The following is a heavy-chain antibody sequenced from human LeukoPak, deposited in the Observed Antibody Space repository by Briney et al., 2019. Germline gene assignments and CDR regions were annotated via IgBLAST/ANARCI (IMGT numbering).Heavy chain of an antibody. CDR3: ARYYSSSSFDY. Sequence: PGASLKICCKGSGYSFTSYWICWVRPMRGKGLWWRWIIYPGDSDTRYSPSFQGQVTISADKSISTAYLQWSSLKALDTAMYYCARYYSSSSFDYWGQGTLVTVSS. J-gene: IGHJ4*02. CDR1: GYSFTSYW. V-gene: IGHV5-51*01. D-gene: IGHD6-6*01. CDR2: IYPGDSDT.